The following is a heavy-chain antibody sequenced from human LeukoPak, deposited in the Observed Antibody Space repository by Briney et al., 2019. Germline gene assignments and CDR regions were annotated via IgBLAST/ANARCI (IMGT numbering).Heavy chain of an antibody. CDR3: ARTVARIGY. J-gene: IGHJ4*02. V-gene: IGHV3-48*03. CDR2: ISSSGSTI. CDR1: GFTFSSYE. Sequence: PGGSPRLSCAASGFTFSSYEMNWVRQAPGKGLGWVSHISSSGSTIYYTDSVKGRFTISRDNSKNLLYLQMNSLRAEDTAIYYCARTVARIGYWGQGTLVTVSS. D-gene: IGHD4-23*01.